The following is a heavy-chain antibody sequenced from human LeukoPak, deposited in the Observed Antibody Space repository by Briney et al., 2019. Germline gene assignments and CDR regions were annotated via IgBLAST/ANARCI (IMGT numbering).Heavy chain of an antibody. CDR1: GFTFSSYG. CDR3: ARDASRIAAAGTFDY. Sequence: SGGSLRLSCAASGFTFSSYGMHWVRQAPGKGLEWVAVIWYDGSNKYYADSVKGRFTISRDNSKNPLYLQMNSLRAEDTAVYYCARDASRIAAAGTFDYWGQGTLVTVSS. J-gene: IGHJ4*02. D-gene: IGHD6-13*01. V-gene: IGHV3-33*08. CDR2: IWYDGSNK.